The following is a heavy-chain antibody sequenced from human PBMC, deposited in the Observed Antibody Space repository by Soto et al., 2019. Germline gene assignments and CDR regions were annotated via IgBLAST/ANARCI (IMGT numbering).Heavy chain of an antibody. Sequence: QVQLVQSGAEVKKSGASVKVSCKASGYTFTSHDINWVRQATGQGLEWMGWMNPNSGNTGYAQKFQGRVTRTRNTSISTANMELSSLRSEDTAVYYCARWDYGVYARFDYWGQGTLVTVSS. V-gene: IGHV1-8*01. CDR1: GYTFTSHD. CDR3: ARWDYGVYARFDY. D-gene: IGHD4-17*01. J-gene: IGHJ4*02. CDR2: MNPNSGNT.